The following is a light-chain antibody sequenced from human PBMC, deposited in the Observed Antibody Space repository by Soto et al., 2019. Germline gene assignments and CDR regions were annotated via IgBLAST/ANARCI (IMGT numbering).Light chain of an antibody. CDR1: QSVSSSY. V-gene: IGKV3-20*01. J-gene: IGKJ3*01. Sequence: EIVLTQSPGTLSLSPGERATLSCRASQSVSSSYLAWYQQNPAQAPRLLIYGATSRATGIPDRFSGSGSGTDFTLTISRLEPEDFAVYYCQQYGSSPPTFGPGTKVDIK. CDR3: QQYGSSPPT. CDR2: GAT.